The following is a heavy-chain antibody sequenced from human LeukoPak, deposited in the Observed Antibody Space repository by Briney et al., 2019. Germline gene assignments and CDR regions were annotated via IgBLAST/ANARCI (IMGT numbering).Heavy chain of an antibody. CDR2: ISSSSTYI. CDR3: AKMGPLRPPFDY. CDR1: GFTFSSYS. V-gene: IGHV3-21*04. Sequence: PGGSLRLSCAASGFTFSSYSMTWVRQAPGKGLEWVSSISSSSTYIYYADSVKGRFTISRDNAKNSLYLQMNSLRAEDTAVYYRAKMGPLRPPFDYWGQGTLVTVSS. D-gene: IGHD5/OR15-5a*01. J-gene: IGHJ4*02.